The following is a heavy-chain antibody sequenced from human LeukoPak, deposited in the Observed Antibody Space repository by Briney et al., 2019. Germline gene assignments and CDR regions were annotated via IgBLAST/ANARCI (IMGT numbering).Heavy chain of an antibody. CDR3: AGDHAFDI. V-gene: IGHV4-59*01. CDR2: IYYSGST. J-gene: IGHJ3*02. CDR1: GGSISTYY. Sequence: PSETLSLTCTVSGGSISTYYGNWIRQAPGKGLEWIGYIYYSGSTNYNPSLKSRVTISVDTSKNQFSLKLSSVTAADTAVYYCAGDHAFDIWGQGTVVTVSS.